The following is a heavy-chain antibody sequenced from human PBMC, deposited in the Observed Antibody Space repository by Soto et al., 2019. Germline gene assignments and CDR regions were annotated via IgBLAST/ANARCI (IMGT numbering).Heavy chain of an antibody. CDR3: ARDGRFMDGSAVGPRNYFDY. J-gene: IGHJ4*02. D-gene: IGHD3-16*01. V-gene: IGHV1-46*01. CDR2: INPSGGST. CDR1: RYTITSYY. Sequence: ASVKVSCKASRYTITSYYMHWVRQAPGQGLEWMGIINPSGGSTSYAQKFQGRVTMTRDTSTSTVYMELSSLRSEDTAVYYCARDGRFMDGSAVGPRNYFDYWGQGTLVTVSS.